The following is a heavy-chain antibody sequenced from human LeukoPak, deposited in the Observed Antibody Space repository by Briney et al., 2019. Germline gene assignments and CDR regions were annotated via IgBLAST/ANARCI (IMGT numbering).Heavy chain of an antibody. Sequence: GSLRLSCAASGFTFSNYKMDWVRQAPGMGLEWVSSISSSSSYIYYAGSVMGRFTLSRDNAKNSLYLQMNSLRAEDTAVYYCAREGNSGYDYESWGQGTLVTVSS. V-gene: IGHV3-21*06. J-gene: IGHJ4*02. CDR3: AREGNSGYDYES. CDR1: GFTFSNYK. CDR2: ISSSSSYI. D-gene: IGHD5-12*01.